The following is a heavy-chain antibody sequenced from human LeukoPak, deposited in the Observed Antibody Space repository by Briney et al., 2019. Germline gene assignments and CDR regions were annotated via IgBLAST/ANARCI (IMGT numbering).Heavy chain of an antibody. Sequence: GGTLRLSCAASGFTFSSYGMSWVRQAPGKGLEWVANIKKDGSEKYYVDSVKGRFTISRDNAKDSLYLQMNSLRAEDTAVYYCAKDDDWGRYKHWGQGTLVTVSS. V-gene: IGHV3-7*03. D-gene: IGHD3-16*01. CDR2: IKKDGSEK. CDR3: AKDDDWGRYKH. CDR1: GFTFSSYG. J-gene: IGHJ1*01.